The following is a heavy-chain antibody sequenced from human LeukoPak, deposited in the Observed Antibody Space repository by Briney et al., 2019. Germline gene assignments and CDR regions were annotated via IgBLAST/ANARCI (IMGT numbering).Heavy chain of an antibody. J-gene: IGHJ3*02. CDR3: ARAGYCGGDCYSGAFDI. V-gene: IGHV1-69*05. CDR1: GGTFSSYA. CDR2: IIPIFGTA. Sequence: SVKVSCKASGGTFSSYAISWVRQARGQGLEWMGGIIPIFGTANYAQKFQGRVTITTDESTSTAYMELSSLRSEDTAVYYCARAGYCGGDCYSGAFDIWGQGTMVTVSS. D-gene: IGHD2-21*02.